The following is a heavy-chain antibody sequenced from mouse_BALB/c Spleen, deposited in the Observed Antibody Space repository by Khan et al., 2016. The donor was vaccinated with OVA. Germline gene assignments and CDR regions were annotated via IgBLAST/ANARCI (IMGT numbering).Heavy chain of an antibody. CDR3: ARAGVYDGYYAWFAY. CDR1: GYTFTSYW. D-gene: IGHD2-3*01. V-gene: IGHV1-7*01. CDR2: INPSTGYT. Sequence: QVQLQQSGAELAKPGASVKMSCKASGYTFTSYWMHWVKQGPGQGLEWIGYINPSTGYTDYNQKFKDKATLTADKSSSTAYMQLSSLTSEDSAVYYCARAGVYDGYYAWFAYWGQGTLVTVSA. J-gene: IGHJ3*01.